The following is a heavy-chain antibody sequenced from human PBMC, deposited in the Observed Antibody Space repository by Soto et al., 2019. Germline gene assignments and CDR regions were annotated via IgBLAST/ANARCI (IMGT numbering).Heavy chain of an antibody. CDR1: GGSISGSY. CDR2: VYYTGST. V-gene: IGHV4-59*01. CDR3: GRSVAVPGAHIDY. Sequence: PSETLSLTCSVSGGSISGSYWSWIRQSPGKGLEWLGYVYYTGSTNYSPSLRSRVSISVDTSKNELSLRLSSVTAADTAVYFCGRSVAVPGAHIDYWGQGTQVTVSS. D-gene: IGHD6-19*01. J-gene: IGHJ4*02.